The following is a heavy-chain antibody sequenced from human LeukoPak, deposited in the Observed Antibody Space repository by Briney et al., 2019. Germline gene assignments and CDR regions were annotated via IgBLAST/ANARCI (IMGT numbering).Heavy chain of an antibody. Sequence: GGSLRLSCAASGFTFSSYAIHWVRQATGKGLEWVSGIGTAGEIYYPGSVKARFTISRENAKNSLYIQMNSMRAGNTAVKSGGRNTWSTVTHIFYYWDQGTLAVVSS. V-gene: IGHV3-13*01. CDR2: IGTAGEI. D-gene: IGHD4-17*01. CDR1: GFTFSSYA. CDR3: GRNTWSTVTHIFYY. J-gene: IGHJ4*02.